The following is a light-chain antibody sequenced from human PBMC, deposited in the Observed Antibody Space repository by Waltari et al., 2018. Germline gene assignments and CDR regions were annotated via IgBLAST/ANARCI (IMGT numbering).Light chain of an antibody. CDR3: QQRSNWPRT. CDR1: QSVSSY. Sequence: EIVLTPSPATLSLSPGARATLSCRASQSVSSYLAWYQQKPGQAPRLLIYDASNRATGIPARFSGSGSETDFTLTISSLEPEDFAVYYCQQRSNWPRTFGQGTKVEIK. J-gene: IGKJ1*01. CDR2: DAS. V-gene: IGKV3-11*01.